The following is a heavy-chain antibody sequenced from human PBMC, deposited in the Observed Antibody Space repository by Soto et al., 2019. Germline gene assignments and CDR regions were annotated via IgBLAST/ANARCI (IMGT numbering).Heavy chain of an antibody. D-gene: IGHD3-3*01. CDR3: AKDIASRITIFGVVTPRYGMDV. Sequence: WGSLRLSCAASGFTFYDYTIHLFRQAAVKCLEWVSLISWDGGSTYYADSVKGRFTISRDNSKNSLYLQMNSLRTEDTALYYCAKDIASRITIFGVVTPRYGMDVWGQGTTVTVSS. CDR1: GFTFYDYT. V-gene: IGHV3-43*01. CDR2: ISWDGGST. J-gene: IGHJ6*02.